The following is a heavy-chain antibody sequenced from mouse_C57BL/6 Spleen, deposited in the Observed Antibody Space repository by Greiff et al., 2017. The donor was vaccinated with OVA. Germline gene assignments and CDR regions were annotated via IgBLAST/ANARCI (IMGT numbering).Heavy chain of an antibody. Sequence: QVQLKESGAELVRPGTSVKVSCKASGYAFTNYLIEWVKQRPGQGLEWIGVINPGSGGTKYNEKFKGKATLTADKSSSTAYMQLSSLTSEDSAVYFCARSDYETRFAYWGQGTLVTVSA. D-gene: IGHD2-4*01. CDR3: ARSDYETRFAY. J-gene: IGHJ3*01. V-gene: IGHV1-54*01. CDR1: GYAFTNYL. CDR2: INPGSGGT.